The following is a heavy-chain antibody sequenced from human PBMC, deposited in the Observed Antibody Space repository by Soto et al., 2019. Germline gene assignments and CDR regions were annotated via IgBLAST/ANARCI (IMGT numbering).Heavy chain of an antibody. Sequence: SETLSLTCSVSAGSITSYYWSWIRQPPGKGLEWIGYIYHSGSTYYNPSLKSRVTISVDRSKNQFSLKLSSVTAADTAVYYCAAGGGLPRYYWGQGTLVTV. CDR1: AGSITSYY. J-gene: IGHJ4*02. V-gene: IGHV4-59*04. CDR2: IYHSGST. CDR3: AAGGGLPRYY. D-gene: IGHD5-12*01.